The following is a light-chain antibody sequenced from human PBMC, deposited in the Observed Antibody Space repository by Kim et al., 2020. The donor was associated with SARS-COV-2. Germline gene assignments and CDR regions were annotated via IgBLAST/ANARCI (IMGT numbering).Light chain of an antibody. CDR2: GAS. CDR1: QSVSSN. J-gene: IGKJ4*01. V-gene: IGKV3-15*01. Sequence: ETVMTQSPGTLSVSPGERATLSCRASQSVSSNLAWYQQKRGQAPRLLIYGASTRATGIPARFSGSGSGTEFTLTISSLQSEDFAAYHCQQYNNWPLTFGGGTKVDIK. CDR3: QQYNNWPLT.